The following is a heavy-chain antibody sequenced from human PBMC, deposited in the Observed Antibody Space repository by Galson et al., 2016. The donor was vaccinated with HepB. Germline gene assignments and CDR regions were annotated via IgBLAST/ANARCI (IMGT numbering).Heavy chain of an antibody. Sequence: SLRLSCAASGFTFRNYGMHWVRQAPGKGLEWVAVISYDGKKTYYGDSVKGRFTISRDNSKNTMYLQMNSLKKEDTAVYYCARIEWRVYGFDIWGQGTRVTVSS. CDR3: ARIEWRVYGFDI. CDR2: ISYDGKKT. V-gene: IGHV3-30*05. J-gene: IGHJ3*02. D-gene: IGHD3-3*01. CDR1: GFTFRNYG.